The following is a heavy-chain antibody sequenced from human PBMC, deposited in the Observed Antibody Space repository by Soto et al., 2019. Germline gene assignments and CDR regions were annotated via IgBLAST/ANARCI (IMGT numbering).Heavy chain of an antibody. CDR2: MAPFSGNT. J-gene: IGHJ3*01. Sequence: QVQLVQSGAEMKKPGASVKVACKASGYTFTSFDISWLRQATGQGLEWMGWMAPFSGNTGSAQKFQGRISLTRNTSIHTAYMELTGLTSDDTAMYYCARGLCTGGTCYGLTFDLWGQGTVVTVSS. V-gene: IGHV1-8*01. CDR1: GYTFTSFD. D-gene: IGHD2-15*01. CDR3: ARGLCTGGTCYGLTFDL.